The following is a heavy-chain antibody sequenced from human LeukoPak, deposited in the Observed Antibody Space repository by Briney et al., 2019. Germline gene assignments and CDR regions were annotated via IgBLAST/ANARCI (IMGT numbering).Heavy chain of an antibody. D-gene: IGHD3-3*01. V-gene: IGHV4-59*01. CDR3: ARVNGSRLLTIFGVAAWGWFDP. J-gene: IGHJ5*02. Sequence: KPSETLSLTCTVSGGSISSYYWSWIRQPPGKGLEWIGYIYYSGSTNYNPSLKSRVTISVDTSKNQFSLKLSSVTAADTAVYYCARVNGSRLLTIFGVAAWGWFDPWGQGTLVTVSS. CDR1: GGSISSYY. CDR2: IYYSGST.